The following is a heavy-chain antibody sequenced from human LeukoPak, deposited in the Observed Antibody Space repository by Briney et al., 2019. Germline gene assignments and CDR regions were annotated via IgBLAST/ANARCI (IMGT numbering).Heavy chain of an antibody. CDR1: GFTFSGFW. V-gene: IGHV3-7*03. CDR2: INSDGSEG. D-gene: IGHD6-19*01. Sequence: GGSLRLSCAVFGFTFSGFWMSWSRQAPGKGLEWVASINSDGSEGYYADVVKGRFTISRDNAKNSLYLQMNSLRAEDTALYYCAKDKSSGWYAVDYWGQGTLVTVSS. J-gene: IGHJ4*02. CDR3: AKDKSSGWYAVDY.